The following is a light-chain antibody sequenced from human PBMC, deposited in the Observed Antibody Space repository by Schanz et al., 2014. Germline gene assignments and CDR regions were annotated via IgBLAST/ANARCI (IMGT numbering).Light chain of an antibody. J-gene: IGLJ2*01. CDR1: SSDVGGYNY. CDR3: SSYAGTNRVV. Sequence: QSALTQPPSASGSPGQSVTISCSGTSSDVGGYNYVSWYQQHPGKAPKLMIYEVSKRPSGVPDRFSGSKSGNTASLTVSGLQAEDEADYYCSSYAGTNRVVFGGGTKLTV. V-gene: IGLV2-8*01. CDR2: EVS.